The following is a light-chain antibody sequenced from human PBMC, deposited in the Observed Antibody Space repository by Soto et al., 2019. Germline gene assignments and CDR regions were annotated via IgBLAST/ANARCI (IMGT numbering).Light chain of an antibody. Sequence: EIVLRQSPATLSFSPGESATLFCRASQSVSSNLAWYQHKAGQAPRLLIYVASTRATGVPDRFSGSGSGTEFSLTISSLQSEDFAVYYCQQFNNRPPWTFGQGTKVDIK. V-gene: IGKV3-15*01. CDR1: QSVSSN. J-gene: IGKJ1*01. CDR2: VAS. CDR3: QQFNNRPPWT.